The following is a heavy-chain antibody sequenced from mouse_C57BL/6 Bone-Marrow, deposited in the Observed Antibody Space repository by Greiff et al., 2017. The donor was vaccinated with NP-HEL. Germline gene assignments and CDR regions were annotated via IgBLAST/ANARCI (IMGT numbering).Heavy chain of an antibody. CDR2: IDPENGDT. V-gene: IGHV14-4*01. CDR3: TTNTEGAMDY. J-gene: IGHJ4*01. Sequence: VQLQQSGAELVRPGASVKLSCTASGFNFKDYYMHWVKQRPEQGLEWIGWIDPENGDTEYASKFQGKATITADTSSNTAYLQLSSLTSEDTAVYYCTTNTEGAMDYWGQGTSVTVSS. CDR1: GFNFKDYY.